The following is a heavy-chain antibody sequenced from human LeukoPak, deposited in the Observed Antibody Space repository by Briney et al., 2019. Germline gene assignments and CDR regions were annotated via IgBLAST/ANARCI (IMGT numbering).Heavy chain of an antibody. CDR2: IYYSGST. CDR3: ARTPSSGWLYYFDY. CDR1: GGSISSGGYY. Sequence: SKTLSLTCTVSGGSISSGGYYWSWIRQHPGKGLEWIGYIYYSGSTYYNPSLKSRVTISVDTSKNQFSLKLSSVTAADTAVYYCARTPSSGWLYYFDYWGQGTLVTVSS. J-gene: IGHJ4*02. V-gene: IGHV4-31*03. D-gene: IGHD6-19*01.